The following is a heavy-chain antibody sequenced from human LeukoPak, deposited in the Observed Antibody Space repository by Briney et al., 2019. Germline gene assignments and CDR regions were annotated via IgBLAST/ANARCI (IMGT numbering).Heavy chain of an antibody. V-gene: IGHV1-2*02. Sequence: ASVKVSCKASGYTFTAYYMHWVRQAPGQGLEWMGWIHPNSGATNYAQNFQGRVTMTRDTSINTAYMDLSSLKSDDTAVYYCARDSTGGSYFPLDFWGQGTLVTVSS. J-gene: IGHJ4*02. CDR1: GYTFTAYY. CDR3: ARDSTGGSYFPLDF. D-gene: IGHD2/OR15-2a*01. CDR2: IHPNSGAT.